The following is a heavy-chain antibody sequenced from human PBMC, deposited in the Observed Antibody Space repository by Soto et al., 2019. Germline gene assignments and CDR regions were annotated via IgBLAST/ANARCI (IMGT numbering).Heavy chain of an antibody. CDR3: ARDSLQWLVV. V-gene: IGHV1-18*01. J-gene: IGHJ6*02. D-gene: IGHD6-19*01. CDR1: GYTFTSYG. CDR2: ISGYNGNT. Sequence: ASVKVSCKASGYTFTSYGISWVRQAPGQGLEWMGWISGYNGNTNYAQKVQGRVTMTRDTSTSTVYMELSSLRSEDTAVYYCARDSLQWLVVWGQGTTVTVSS.